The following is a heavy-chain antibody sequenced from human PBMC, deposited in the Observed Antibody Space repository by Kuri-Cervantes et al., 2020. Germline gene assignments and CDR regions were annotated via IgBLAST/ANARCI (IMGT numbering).Heavy chain of an antibody. J-gene: IGHJ6*01. D-gene: IGHD3-10*01. Sequence: ASVKVSCKASGYTFTSYDINWVRQATGQGLEWMGWMNPNSGNTGYAQKFQGWVTMTRDTSISTAYMELSRLRSDDTAVYYCARDVHYYGSGSPGGPGDYYYGMDVWGQGTTVTVSS. CDR1: GYTFTSYD. CDR3: ARDVHYYGSGSPGGPGDYYYGMDV. V-gene: IGHV1-8*01. CDR2: MNPNSGNT.